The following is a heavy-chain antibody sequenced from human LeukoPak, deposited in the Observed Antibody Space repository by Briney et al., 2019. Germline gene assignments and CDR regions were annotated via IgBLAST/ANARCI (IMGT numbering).Heavy chain of an antibody. CDR3: ARGPPPYCSGGSCYSGLDY. V-gene: IGHV7-4-1*02. CDR1: GYTFTSYA. CDR2: INTNTGNP. D-gene: IGHD2-15*01. Sequence: ASVKVSCKASGYTFTSYAMNWVRQAPGQGLEWMGWINTNTGNPTYAQGFTGRFVFSLDTSVSTAYLQISSLKAEDTAVYYCARGPPPYCSGGSCYSGLDYWGQGTLVTVSS. J-gene: IGHJ4*02.